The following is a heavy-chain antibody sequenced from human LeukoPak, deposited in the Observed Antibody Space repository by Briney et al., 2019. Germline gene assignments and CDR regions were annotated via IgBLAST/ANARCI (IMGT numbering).Heavy chain of an antibody. CDR1: GFIFHDYA. CDR3: AKQGPYCSSTSCSHAFNV. D-gene: IGHD2-2*01. CDR2: ITWDSATI. Sequence: GGSLRLSCAASGFIFHDYAMHWVRQTPGKGLEWVSGITWDSATIDYADSVKGRFTISRDNAKKSLYLQMNSLRAEDMALYYCAKQGPYCSSTSCSHAFNVWGQGTMVTVS. J-gene: IGHJ3*01. V-gene: IGHV3-9*03.